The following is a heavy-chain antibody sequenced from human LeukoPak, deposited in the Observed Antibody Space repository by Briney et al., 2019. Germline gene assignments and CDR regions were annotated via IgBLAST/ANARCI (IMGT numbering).Heavy chain of an antibody. V-gene: IGHV4-31*03. D-gene: IGHD5-12*01. CDR1: GGSIISGGYY. J-gene: IGHJ4*02. CDR2: IYPSGST. Sequence: SETLSLTCTVSGGSIISGGYYWSWIRQHPGKCLEWIGFIYPSGSTYFNPSLKSRVTMSVDTSKNQFSLKLSSVTAADTAVYYCARGRYSGYDPPTDYWGQGSLVTVSS. CDR3: ARGRYSGYDPPTDY.